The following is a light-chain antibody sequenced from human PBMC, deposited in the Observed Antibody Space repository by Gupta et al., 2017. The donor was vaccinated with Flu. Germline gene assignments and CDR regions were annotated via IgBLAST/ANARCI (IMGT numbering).Light chain of an antibody. CDR2: EVS. CDR3: SSYTGSVTV. J-gene: IGLJ3*02. CDR1: SSDVGAYNY. V-gene: IGLV2-14*01. Sequence: QSALTQPASVSGSPGQSITISCTGTSSDVGAYNYVSWYQQHPGKAPKLMIYEVSNRPSGVSNRFSASKSDNTASLTISGLQAEDEADYYCSSYTGSVTVFGGGTKVTV.